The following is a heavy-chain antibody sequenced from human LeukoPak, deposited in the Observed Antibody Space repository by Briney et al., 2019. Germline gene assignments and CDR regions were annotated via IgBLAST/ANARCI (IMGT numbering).Heavy chain of an antibody. Sequence: SETLSLTCTVSGGSISSYYWGWIRQPPGKGLEWIGSISHSGTTYYNPSLKSRVTISVDTSKNQFSLKLTSVTAADTAVYYCARDNVPGYFDYWGQGTLVTVSS. CDR1: GGSISSYY. D-gene: IGHD2-8*01. CDR2: ISHSGTT. V-gene: IGHV4-38-2*02. J-gene: IGHJ4*02. CDR3: ARDNVPGYFDY.